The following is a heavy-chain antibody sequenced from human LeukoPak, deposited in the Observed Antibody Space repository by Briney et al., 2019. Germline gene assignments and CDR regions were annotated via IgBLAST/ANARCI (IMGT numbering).Heavy chain of an antibody. Sequence: ASVKVSCKASGYTFITYGISWVRQAPGQGLEWMGWINPRNDNTNYVQKLQGRVTMTTDTSTSTAYMELRSLRSDDTAVYYCARVGYDSSGHHRYAFDIWGQGTMVTVSS. J-gene: IGHJ3*02. CDR1: GYTFITYG. CDR2: INPRNDNT. V-gene: IGHV1-18*01. D-gene: IGHD3-22*01. CDR3: ARVGYDSSGHHRYAFDI.